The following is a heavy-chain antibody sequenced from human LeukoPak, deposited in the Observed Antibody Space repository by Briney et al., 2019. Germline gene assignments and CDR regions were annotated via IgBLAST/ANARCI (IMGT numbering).Heavy chain of an antibody. Sequence: SQTLSLTCGISGDSVSSNSASWNWIRQSPSRGLEWLGRTYYRSKWYNDYAVSVRGRITINPDTSKNQISLQLDSVTPEDTAVYYCTRGSAMDVWGQGTTVTVSS. CDR3: TRGSAMDV. V-gene: IGHV6-1*01. CDR1: GDSVSSNSAS. CDR2: TYYRSKWYN. J-gene: IGHJ6*02.